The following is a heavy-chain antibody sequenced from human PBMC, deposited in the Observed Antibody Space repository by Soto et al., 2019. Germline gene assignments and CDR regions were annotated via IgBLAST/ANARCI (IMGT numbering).Heavy chain of an antibody. CDR3: AREEWERLNYYDSSGYPAFDI. V-gene: IGHV6-1*01. D-gene: IGHD3-22*01. Sequence: SQTLSLTCVISGDSVSSNSAAWNWIRQSPSRGLEWLGRTYYRSKWYNDYAVSVKSRITINPDTSKNQFSLQLNSVTPEDTAVYYCAREEWERLNYYDSSGYPAFDIWGQGTMVTVSS. CDR1: GDSVSSNSAA. J-gene: IGHJ3*02. CDR2: TYYRSKWYN.